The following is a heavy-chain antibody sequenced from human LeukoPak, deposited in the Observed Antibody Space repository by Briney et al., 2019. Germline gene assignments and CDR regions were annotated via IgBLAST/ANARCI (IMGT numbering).Heavy chain of an antibody. V-gene: IGHV3-74*01. Sequence: GGSLRLSCAASGFTFSSYWMQWVRQVPGKGLLWVSRINSDGSSTSYADSVKGWFTISRDNSKNTLYLQMNSLRGEDTAVYYCAKDPSGSFPNWFDPWGQGTLVTVSS. D-gene: IGHD3-10*01. CDR1: GFTFSSYW. CDR3: AKDPSGSFPNWFDP. CDR2: INSDGSST. J-gene: IGHJ5*02.